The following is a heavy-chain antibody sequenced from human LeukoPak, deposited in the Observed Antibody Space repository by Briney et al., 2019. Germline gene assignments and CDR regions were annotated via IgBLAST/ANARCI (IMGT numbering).Heavy chain of an antibody. CDR1: GGSISSYY. CDR3: ARYRAGGSASRYFDY. Sequence: SETLSLTCTVSGGSISSYYWSWIRQPPGKGLEWIGYIYYSGSTNYNPSLKSRVTISVDTSKNQFSLKLSSVTAADTAVYYCARYRAGGSASRYFDYWGQGTLVTVSS. J-gene: IGHJ4*02. CDR2: IYYSGST. V-gene: IGHV4-59*12. D-gene: IGHD3-10*01.